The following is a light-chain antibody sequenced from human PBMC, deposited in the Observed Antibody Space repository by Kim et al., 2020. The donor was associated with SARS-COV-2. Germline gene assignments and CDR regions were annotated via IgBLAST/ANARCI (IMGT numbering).Light chain of an antibody. CDR2: SAS. V-gene: IGKV1-12*01. Sequence: VSVGDRVTITCRASQAISSWLAWYQQKPGKVPNLLIYSASSLQSGVPSRFSGSGSETNFTLTISSLQPEDFATYYCQQASSFPLTFGGGTKVDIK. CDR3: QQASSFPLT. J-gene: IGKJ4*01. CDR1: QAISSW.